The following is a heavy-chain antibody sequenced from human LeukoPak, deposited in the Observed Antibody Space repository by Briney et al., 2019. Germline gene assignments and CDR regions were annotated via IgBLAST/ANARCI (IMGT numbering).Heavy chain of an antibody. CDR1: GFTFSDYY. CDR3: AREVSSRYFDWSFDY. V-gene: IGHV3-11*04. Sequence: PGGSLRLSCAASGFTFSDYYMSWIRQAPGKGLEWVSYISSSGSVKYYADSVKGRFTIPRDNAKNSLYLHMNSLRAEDTAVYYCAREVSSRYFDWSFDYWGQGTLVTVSS. D-gene: IGHD3-9*01. J-gene: IGHJ4*02. CDR2: ISSSGSVK.